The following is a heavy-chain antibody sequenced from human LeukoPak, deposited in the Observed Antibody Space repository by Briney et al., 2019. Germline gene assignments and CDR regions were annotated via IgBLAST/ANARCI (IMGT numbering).Heavy chain of an antibody. CDR1: AYTFTGYY. J-gene: IGHJ3*02. D-gene: IGHD1-26*01. CDR3: ARYSGSHPAAFDI. V-gene: IGHV1-2*02. Sequence: ASVKVSCKASAYTFTGYYMHWVRQAPGQGLEWMGWINPNSAGTNYAQKFQDRVTMTRDTSTSTAYMELSRLRSDDTAVYYCARYSGSHPAAFDIWGRGTMVTVS. CDR2: INPNSAGT.